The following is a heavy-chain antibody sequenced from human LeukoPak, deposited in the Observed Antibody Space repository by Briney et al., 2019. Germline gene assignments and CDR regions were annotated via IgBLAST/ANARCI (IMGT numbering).Heavy chain of an antibody. Sequence: PSETLSLTCAVYGGSFSGYYWSWIRQPPGKGLEWIGEINYSGSTNYNPSLKSRVTISVDTSKNQFSLKLSSVTAADTAVYYCARGGDPVSFFDIWGQGTMVTVSS. CDR1: GGSFSGYY. D-gene: IGHD2-21*02. CDR3: ARGGDPVSFFDI. V-gene: IGHV4-34*01. J-gene: IGHJ3*02. CDR2: INYSGST.